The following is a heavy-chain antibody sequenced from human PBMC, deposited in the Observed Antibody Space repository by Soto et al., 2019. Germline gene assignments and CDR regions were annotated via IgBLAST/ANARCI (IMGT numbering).Heavy chain of an antibody. CDR1: GYTFTSYA. J-gene: IGHJ3*02. CDR3: ATEGYGSGSYYNDAFDI. Sequence: GASVKVSCKASGYTFTSYAMHWVRQAPGQRLEWMGWINAGNGNTKYSQKFQGRVTITRDTSASTAYMELSSLRSEDTAVYYCATEGYGSGSYYNDAFDIWGQGTMVTVSS. D-gene: IGHD3-10*01. CDR2: INAGNGNT. V-gene: IGHV1-3*01.